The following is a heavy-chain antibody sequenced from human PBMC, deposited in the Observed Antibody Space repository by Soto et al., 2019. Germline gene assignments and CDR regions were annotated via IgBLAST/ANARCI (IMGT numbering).Heavy chain of an antibody. CDR2: IYYSGST. CDR1: GGSISIVGHY. J-gene: IGHJ6*02. Sequence: TLSLTCSVSGGSISIVGHYWTLILQQPGKGLEWIGYIYYSGSTDYNPSLKSRVTISVDRSKNQFSLNLSSVTAADTAIYYCARESGGYDSSTRYGLDVWGQGTTVTVSS. V-gene: IGHV4-31*03. CDR3: ARESGGYDSSTRYGLDV. D-gene: IGHD6-25*01.